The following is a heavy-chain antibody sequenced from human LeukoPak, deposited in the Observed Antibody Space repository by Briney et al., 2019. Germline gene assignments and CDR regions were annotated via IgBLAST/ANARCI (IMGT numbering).Heavy chain of an antibody. D-gene: IGHD2-2*02. CDR3: ARRYCSSTTCSTFDY. V-gene: IGHV4-39*01. CDR2: IYYSGSA. J-gene: IGHJ4*02. CDR1: GGSISSGSYD. Sequence: PSENLSLTCTVSGGSISSGSYDWGWIRQPPGKGLEWIGSIYYSGSAYYNPSLKSRLTISVDTSKNQFSLRLSSVTAADTAVYYCARRYCSSTTCSTFDYWGQGTLVTVSS.